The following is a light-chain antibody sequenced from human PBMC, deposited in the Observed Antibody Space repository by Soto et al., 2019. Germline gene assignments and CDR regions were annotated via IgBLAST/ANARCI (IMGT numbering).Light chain of an antibody. Sequence: QAVVTQEYSLPVSPGGTVTLTCASSTGAVTSGHHPHWLQQKPGQAPRTVIYRTDHKQDWTPARFSGSLLGGKAALTVSGVQPEDEAEYCCLFYYGGAQPHWVFGGGTKLTVL. V-gene: IGLV7-43*01. CDR3: LFYYGGAQPHWV. J-gene: IGLJ2*01. CDR1: TGAVTSGHH. CDR2: RTD.